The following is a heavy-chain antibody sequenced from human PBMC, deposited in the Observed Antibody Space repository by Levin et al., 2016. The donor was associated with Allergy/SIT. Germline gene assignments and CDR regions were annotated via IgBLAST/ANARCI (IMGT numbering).Heavy chain of an antibody. CDR3: AKAAYYYGPGSYYYYYYGLDV. CDR2: ISGSGAST. D-gene: IGHD3-10*01. J-gene: IGHJ6*02. V-gene: IGHV3-23*01. Sequence: WIRQPPGKGLEWVSGISGSGASTDYADSVKGRFTISRDNSKNTLFVQMNSLRAEDTAVYYCAKAAYYYGPGSYYYYYYGLDVWGQGTTVTVSS.